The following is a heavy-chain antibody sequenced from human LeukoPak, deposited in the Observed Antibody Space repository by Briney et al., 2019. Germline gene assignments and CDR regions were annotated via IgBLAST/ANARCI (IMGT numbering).Heavy chain of an antibody. Sequence: SQTLSLTCAVSGGSISSGGYSWSWIRQPPGKGLEWIGYIYHSGSTYYNPSLKSRVTISVDRSKNQFSLKLSSVTAADTAVYYCARGWEPSSGDAFDIWGQGTMVTVSS. CDR3: ARGWEPSSGDAFDI. CDR2: IYHSGST. CDR1: GGSISSGGYS. V-gene: IGHV4-30-2*01. J-gene: IGHJ3*02. D-gene: IGHD1-26*01.